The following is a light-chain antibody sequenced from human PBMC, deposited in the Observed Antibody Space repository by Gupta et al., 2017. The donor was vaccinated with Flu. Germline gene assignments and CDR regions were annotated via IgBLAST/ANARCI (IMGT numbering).Light chain of an antibody. CDR2: GAS. J-gene: IGKJ5*01. CDR1: QSVGRNS. CDR3: QQYGSSPIT. Sequence: EIVLTQPPGTLSLSPGGRATLSCRASQSVGRNSLAWYQQKPGQAPRLLIYGASSRATGIPDRFSGSGSGTDFTLTISRLEPEDFAVYYCQQYGSSPITFGQGARLEIK. V-gene: IGKV3-20*01.